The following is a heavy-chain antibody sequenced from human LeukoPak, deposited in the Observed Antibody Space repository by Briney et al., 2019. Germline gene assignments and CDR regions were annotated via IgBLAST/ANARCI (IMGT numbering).Heavy chain of an antibody. CDR2: IYYSGST. CDR3: ARASSASIAARYPGWFDP. V-gene: IGHV4-59*01. D-gene: IGHD6-6*01. J-gene: IGHJ5*02. Sequence: PSETLSLTCSVSGGSISSYYWSWIRQPPGKGLEWIGYIYYSGSTNYNPSLKSRVTISVDTSKNQFSLKLSSVTAADTAVYYCARASSASIAARYPGWFDPWGQGTLVTVSS. CDR1: GGSISSYY.